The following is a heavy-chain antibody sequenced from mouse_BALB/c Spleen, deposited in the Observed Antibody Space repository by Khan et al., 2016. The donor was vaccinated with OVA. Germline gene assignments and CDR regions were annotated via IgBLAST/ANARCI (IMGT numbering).Heavy chain of an antibody. V-gene: IGHV1S136*01. CDR3: ARGNWQSYYFDY. J-gene: IGHJ2*01. Sequence: VQLKQSGPELVKPGASVKMSCKASGYTFTNYVLHWVKQKPGQGLEWIGYINPYNGGTKYNEKFKGKATLASDKSSNTAYIHLSSLPSEDSAVYYGARGNWQSYYFDYWGQGTTLTLSS. CDR2: INPYNGGT. CDR1: GYTFTNYV. D-gene: IGHD4-1*01.